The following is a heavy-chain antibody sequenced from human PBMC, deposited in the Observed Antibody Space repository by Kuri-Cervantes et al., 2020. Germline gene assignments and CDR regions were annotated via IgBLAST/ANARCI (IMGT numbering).Heavy chain of an antibody. Sequence: SETLSLTCIVSGGSISSYYWSWIRQPAGKRLEWIGRMYTSGNTNYNPSLKSRVTISVDTSKTQFSLKLTSMTAADTAVYYCARRSPRYYYYYMDVWGKGTTVTVSS. J-gene: IGHJ6*03. V-gene: IGHV4-4*07. CDR3: ARRSPRYYYYYMDV. CDR2: MYTSGNT. CDR1: GGSISSYY.